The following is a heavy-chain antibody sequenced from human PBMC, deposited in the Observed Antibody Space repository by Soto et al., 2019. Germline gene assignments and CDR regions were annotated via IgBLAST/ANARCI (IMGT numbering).Heavy chain of an antibody. J-gene: IGHJ4*02. V-gene: IGHV3-30*18. CDR2: ISYDGSNK. CDR3: AKDQGMWGAGLFDY. Sequence: PGGSLRLSCAASGFTFSSYGMHWVRQAPGKGLEWVAVISYDGSNKYYADSVKGRFTISRDNSKNTLCLQMNSLRAEDTAVYYCAKDQGMWGAGLFDYWGQGTLVTVS. D-gene: IGHD3-16*01. CDR1: GFTFSSYG.